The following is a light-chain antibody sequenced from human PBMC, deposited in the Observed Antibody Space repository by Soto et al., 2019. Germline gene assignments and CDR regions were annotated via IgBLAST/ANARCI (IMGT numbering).Light chain of an antibody. CDR3: SSFTSSVTVV. CDR2: DVS. CDR1: SSDVGGYNY. Sequence: QSALTQPASVSGSPGQSSTISCTGTSSDVGGYNYVSWYQQHPGKAPKLMIYDVSNRPSGISNRFSGSKSGNTASLTISGLQAEDEADYYCSSFTSSVTVVFGGGTKVTVL. V-gene: IGLV2-14*01. J-gene: IGLJ2*01.